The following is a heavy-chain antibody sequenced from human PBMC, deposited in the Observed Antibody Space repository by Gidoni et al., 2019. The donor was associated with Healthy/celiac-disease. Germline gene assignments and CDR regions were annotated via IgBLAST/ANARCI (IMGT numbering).Heavy chain of an antibody. CDR1: GFTFSSYA. D-gene: IGHD3-22*01. V-gene: IGHV3-23*01. CDR2: ISGSGGST. J-gene: IGHJ3*02. Sequence: EVQLLESGGGLVQPGGSLRLSCAASGFTFSSYAMRWVRQAPGKGLEWVSAISGSGGSTYYADSVKGRFTISRDNSKNTLYLQMNSLRAEDTAVYYCAKDFRGYYYDSSGLGGHAFDIWGQGTMVTVSS. CDR3: AKDFRGYYYDSSGLGGHAFDI.